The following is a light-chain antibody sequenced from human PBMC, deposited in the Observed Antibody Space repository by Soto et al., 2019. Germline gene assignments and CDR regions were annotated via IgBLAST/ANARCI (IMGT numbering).Light chain of an antibody. CDR1: QSVSSN. CDR2: GTS. V-gene: IGKV3-15*01. Sequence: EIVMTQSPATLSVSPGETATLSCRASQSVSSNLAWYQQKPGQAPRLLIYGTSARATDIPARFSGSGSGTEFTLTISSLQSEDFAVYYRQQYNNFCTFGQGTKVEIK. J-gene: IGKJ1*01. CDR3: QQYNNFCT.